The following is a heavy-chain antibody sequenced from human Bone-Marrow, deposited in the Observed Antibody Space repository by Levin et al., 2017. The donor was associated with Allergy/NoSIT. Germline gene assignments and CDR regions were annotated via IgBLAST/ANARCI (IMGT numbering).Heavy chain of an antibody. CDR3: ARGPGGTAMVTDGVDFDY. CDR1: GGSISSYY. Sequence: PSETLSLTCTVSGGSISSYYWSWIRQPPGKGLEWIGYIYYSGSTNYNPSLKSRVTISVDTSKNQFSLKLSSVTAADTAVYYCARGPGGTAMVTDGVDFDYWGQGTLVTVSS. J-gene: IGHJ4*02. D-gene: IGHD5-18*01. CDR2: IYYSGST. V-gene: IGHV4-59*01.